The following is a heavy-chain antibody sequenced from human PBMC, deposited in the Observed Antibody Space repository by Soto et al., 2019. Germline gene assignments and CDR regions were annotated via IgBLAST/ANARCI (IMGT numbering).Heavy chain of an antibody. J-gene: IGHJ6*01. CDR3: ARELRFGEDNYGMDV. CDR1: GGSISSGGYY. CDR2: IYYSGRT. D-gene: IGHD3-10*01. V-gene: IGHV4-31*03. Sequence: QVQLQESGPGLVKPSQTLSLTCTVSGGSISSGGYYWSWIRQHPGKGLEWIGYIYYSGRTYYTPSRKRRFTISVDASKNQFSVKLGSVTAADTAVYYCARELRFGEDNYGMDVWGQGTTVTVSS.